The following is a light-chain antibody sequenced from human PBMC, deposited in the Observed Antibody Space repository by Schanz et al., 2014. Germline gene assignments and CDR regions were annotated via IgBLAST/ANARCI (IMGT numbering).Light chain of an antibody. Sequence: ENVLTQSPGTLSLSPGERATLSCRASQSVSSNLAWYQQKPGQAPRLLIYGASTRATAFPARFSGSGSGTEFTLTISRMEPEDFAVYYCQQYGSSPRTFGQGTKVEIK. CDR1: QSVSSN. CDR2: GAS. J-gene: IGKJ1*01. V-gene: IGKV3-20*01. CDR3: QQYGSSPRT.